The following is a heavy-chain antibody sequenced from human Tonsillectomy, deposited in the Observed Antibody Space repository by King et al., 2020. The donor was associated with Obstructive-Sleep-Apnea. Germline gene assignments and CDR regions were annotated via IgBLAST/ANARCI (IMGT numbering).Heavy chain of an antibody. CDR3: SGLSIYSSGWFAEQTAQHFQF. CDR1: GFIFGDYD. CDR2: IRRQAHGGTT. J-gene: IGHJ1*01. V-gene: IGHV3-49*03. D-gene: IGHD6-19*01. Sequence: QLVQSGGGLAQPGRSLGLSCTGSGFIFGDYDMSWLRQAPGKGLEWVGVIRRQAHGGTTDYASSVEGRFIISRDDSKNIAYLQMNSLRPEDTAVYYCSGLSIYSSGWFAEQTAQHFQFWGQGTLVTVSS.